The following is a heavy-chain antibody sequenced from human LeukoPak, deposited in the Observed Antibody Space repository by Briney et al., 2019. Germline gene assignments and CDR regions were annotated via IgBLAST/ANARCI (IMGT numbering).Heavy chain of an antibody. CDR1: RGSISGHY. CDR3: ARMGTNSSAWFTGYYYYYYMDV. V-gene: IGHV4-59*08. D-gene: IGHD6-13*01. J-gene: IGHJ6*03. Sequence: SEPLSLTCTVSRGSISGHYWSWIRQPTGKGLEWVGYIHYSGGTNYNPSLKSRVLISVDRSKNQFSLKLSAVTAADTALYYCARMGTNSSAWFTGYYYYYYMDVWGKGTTVTVSS. CDR2: IHYSGGT.